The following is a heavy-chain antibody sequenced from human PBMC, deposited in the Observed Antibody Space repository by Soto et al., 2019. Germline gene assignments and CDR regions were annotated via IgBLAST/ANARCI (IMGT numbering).Heavy chain of an antibody. Sequence: QVQLQESGSGLVKPSETLSLSCTVSGGSISSYYWSWFRQSPGKRMEWIGYVHHSWGSSYNPSLPSRVAISLDTSKSQFSRKVTSVTATDSAVYYCARQGFGPLHGLVDVWGQGTTVTVSS. CDR1: GGSISSYY. J-gene: IGHJ6*02. CDR2: VHHSWGS. V-gene: IGHV4-59*08. D-gene: IGHD3-10*01. CDR3: ARQGFGPLHGLVDV.